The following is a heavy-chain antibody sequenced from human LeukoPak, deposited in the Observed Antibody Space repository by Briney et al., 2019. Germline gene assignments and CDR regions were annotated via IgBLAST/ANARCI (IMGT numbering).Heavy chain of an antibody. J-gene: IGHJ3*02. CDR3: ARGEQMSDAFDI. Sequence: ASVKVSCKASGYTFTSYAMHWVRQAPGQRLEWMGWINAGNGNTKYSQEFQGRVTITRDTSASTAYMELSSLRSEDTAVYYCARGEQMSDAFDIWGQGTMVTVSS. V-gene: IGHV1-3*03. D-gene: IGHD1/OR15-1a*01. CDR2: INAGNGNT. CDR1: GYTFTSYA.